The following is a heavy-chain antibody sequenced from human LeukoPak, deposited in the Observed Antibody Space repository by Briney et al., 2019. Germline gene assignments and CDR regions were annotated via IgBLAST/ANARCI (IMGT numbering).Heavy chain of an antibody. Sequence: ASVKVSCKASGYTFTGYYMHWVRQAPGRGLEWMGWINPNSGGTNYAQKFQGRVTMTRDTSISTAYMELSRLRSDDTAVYYCARDEVPYYYDSSGYFFRMLDDAFDIWGQGTMVTVSS. D-gene: IGHD3-22*01. CDR2: INPNSGGT. CDR3: ARDEVPYYYDSSGYFFRMLDDAFDI. V-gene: IGHV1-2*02. CDR1: GYTFTGYY. J-gene: IGHJ3*02.